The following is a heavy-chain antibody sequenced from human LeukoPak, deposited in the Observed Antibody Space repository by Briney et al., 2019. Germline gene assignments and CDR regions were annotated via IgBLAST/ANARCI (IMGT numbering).Heavy chain of an antibody. J-gene: IGHJ4*02. CDR2: IYYSGST. D-gene: IGHD3-22*01. Sequence: SETLSLTCTVFGGSISSYYCSWIRQPPGKGLEWIGYIYYSGSTNYNPYLKSRVTISVDTSKNQFSLKLSSVTAADTAVYYCAGTYYYDSSGYYYFDYWGQGTLVTVSS. CDR1: GGSISSYY. CDR3: AGTYYYDSSGYYYFDY. V-gene: IGHV4-59*01.